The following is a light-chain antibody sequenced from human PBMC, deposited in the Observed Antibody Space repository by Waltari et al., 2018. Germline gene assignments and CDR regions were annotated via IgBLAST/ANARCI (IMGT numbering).Light chain of an antibody. CDR3: GTWDSSLSGAV. J-gene: IGLJ7*01. V-gene: IGLV1-51*02. CDR1: SSTIGNNY. CDR2: ENS. Sequence: QSVLTQPPSVPAAPGQRVTISCSGGSSTIGNNYVSWYRQFPGTAPKLLIYENSERPSGIPGRFSGSKSGTSATLDITGLQAGDEADYYCGTWDSSLSGAVFGGGTHLTVL.